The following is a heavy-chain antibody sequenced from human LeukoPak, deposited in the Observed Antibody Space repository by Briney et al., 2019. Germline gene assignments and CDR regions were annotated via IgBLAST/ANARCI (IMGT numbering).Heavy chain of an antibody. CDR1: GFTFSSYE. CDR2: ISSSGSTI. Sequence: GGSLRLSCAASGFTFSSYEMNWVRQAPGKGLEWVSYISSSGSTIYYADSAKGRFTISRDNAKNSLYLQMNSLRAEDTAVYYCARDVDYFDYWGQGTLVTVSS. J-gene: IGHJ4*02. V-gene: IGHV3-48*03. CDR3: ARDVDYFDY.